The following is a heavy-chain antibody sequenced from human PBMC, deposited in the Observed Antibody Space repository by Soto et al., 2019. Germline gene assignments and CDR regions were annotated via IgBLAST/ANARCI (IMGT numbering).Heavy chain of an antibody. V-gene: IGHV3-30*18. Sequence: XVSLRLSCAAAGVTFSSYGMHWVRQAPGRGLEWVAVISYDGSNKYYADSVKGRFTISRDNSKNTLYLQMNSLRAEDTAVYYCAKDAYYYDSSGYYFIDYWGQGTLVTVSS. D-gene: IGHD3-22*01. CDR1: GVTFSSYG. J-gene: IGHJ4*02. CDR2: ISYDGSNK. CDR3: AKDAYYYDSSGYYFIDY.